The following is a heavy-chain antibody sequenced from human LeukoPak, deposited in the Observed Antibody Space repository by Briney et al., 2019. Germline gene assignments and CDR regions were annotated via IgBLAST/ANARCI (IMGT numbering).Heavy chain of an antibody. CDR2: IYYSRNT. D-gene: IGHD6-6*01. V-gene: IGHV4-59*01. CDR1: GGSINNYY. Sequence: KPSETLSLTCIVSGGSINNYYWSWIRQPPGKGLEWIGYIYYSRNTNYNPSLRGRVSISLDTSKSQFSLKLTSVTAADTAVYYCARIVPYKFGYVDYWGQGTLVTVSS. CDR3: ARIVPYKFGYVDY. J-gene: IGHJ4*02.